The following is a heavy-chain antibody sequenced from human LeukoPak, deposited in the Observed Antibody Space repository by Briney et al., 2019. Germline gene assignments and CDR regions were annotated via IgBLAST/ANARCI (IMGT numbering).Heavy chain of an antibody. CDR2: IYSTGST. D-gene: IGHD3-9*01. J-gene: IGHJ3*02. Sequence: SETLSLTCTVSGGSISSYYWSWIRQPAGKGLEWIGRIYSTGSTNYNPSLKSRVTMSVDTSKNQFSLRLRSVTAADTAVYYCARDLGDYDILTGYYIGGAFDIWGQGTMVTVSS. CDR1: GGSISSYY. CDR3: ARDLGDYDILTGYYIGGAFDI. V-gene: IGHV4-4*07.